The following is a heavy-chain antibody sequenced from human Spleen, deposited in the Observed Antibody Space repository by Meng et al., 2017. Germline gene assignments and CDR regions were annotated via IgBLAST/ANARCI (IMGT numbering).Heavy chain of an antibody. V-gene: IGHV3-30*12. D-gene: IGHD6-13*01. J-gene: IGHJ4*02. Sequence: GESLKISCAASGFTFSSYGMHWVRQAPGKGLEWVSVISYDGSNKDYADSVKGRFTISRDNSKNTLYLQMNSLRAEDTAVYYCARDRSSSWSAFDYWGQGTLVT. CDR3: ARDRSSSWSAFDY. CDR1: GFTFSSYG. CDR2: ISYDGSNK.